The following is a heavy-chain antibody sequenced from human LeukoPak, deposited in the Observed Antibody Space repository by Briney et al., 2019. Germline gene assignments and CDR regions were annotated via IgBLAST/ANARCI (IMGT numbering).Heavy chain of an antibody. V-gene: IGHV1-46*01. CDR3: ARPRRVGARFGAFDI. J-gene: IGHJ3*02. CDR2: INPSGGST. Sequence: ASVKVSCKASGYTFTSYYMHWVRQAPGQGLEWMGIINPSGGSTSYAQKFQGRVTMTRDTSTSTVYMELSSLRSEDTAVYYCARPRRVGARFGAFDIWGQGTMVTVSS. CDR1: GYTFTSYY. D-gene: IGHD1-26*01.